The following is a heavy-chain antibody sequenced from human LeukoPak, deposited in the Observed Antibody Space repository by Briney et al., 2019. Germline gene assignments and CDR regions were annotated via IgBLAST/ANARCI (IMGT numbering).Heavy chain of an antibody. CDR2: ISYDENNK. CDR1: GFTFSTFE. D-gene: IGHD2-15*01. J-gene: IGHJ4*02. CDR3: ARAPGGFDY. V-gene: IGHV3-30-3*01. Sequence: GGSLRLSCAAYGFTFSTFEMHWVRQAPGKELEWVAVISYDENNKYYTDSVKGRFTISRDNSKNTLYLHLTSLRPEDTAVYYCARAPGGFDYWGQGTLVTVSS.